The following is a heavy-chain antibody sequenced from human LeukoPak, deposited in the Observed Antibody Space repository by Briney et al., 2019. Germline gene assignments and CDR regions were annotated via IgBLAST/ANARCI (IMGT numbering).Heavy chain of an antibody. CDR2: ISGSGSST. CDR3: AKRCFWSGYPVPFYFDY. CDR1: GFTFSSYA. Sequence: GGSLRLSCAASGFTFSSYAMSWVRQAPGKGLEWVSAISGSGSSTYYADSVKGRFTISRDNSKNTLYLQMNSLRAEDTAVYYCAKRCFWSGYPVPFYFDYWGQGTLVTVSS. J-gene: IGHJ4*02. V-gene: IGHV3-23*01. D-gene: IGHD3-3*01.